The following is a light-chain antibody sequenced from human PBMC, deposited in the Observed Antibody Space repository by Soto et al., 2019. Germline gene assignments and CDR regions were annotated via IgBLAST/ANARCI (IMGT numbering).Light chain of an antibody. J-gene: IGLJ2*01. Sequence: QSALTQPASVSGSPGQSITISCTGTSSDVGGYNYVSWYQQHPGKAPKLMIYKVSNRPSGVSNRFSGSKSGYAASLTISGLQAEDEDDYCCSSYTSSSTLVFGGGTKVTVL. V-gene: IGLV2-14*01. CDR1: SSDVGGYNY. CDR2: KVS. CDR3: SSYTSSSTLV.